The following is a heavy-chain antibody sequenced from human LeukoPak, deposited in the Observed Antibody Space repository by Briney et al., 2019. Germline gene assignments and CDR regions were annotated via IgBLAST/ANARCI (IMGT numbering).Heavy chain of an antibody. CDR3: ARGKQYSSGWGLIDY. J-gene: IGHJ4*02. Sequence: GGSLRLSCAASGFTFSSYAMHWVRQAPGKGLEYVSTISGDGTYYADSVKGRFTNSRDNSKNTLYLQMGSLRPEDMAVYYCARGKQYSSGWGLIDYWGQGTLVTVSS. V-gene: IGHV3-64*02. CDR1: GFTFSSYA. D-gene: IGHD6-19*01. CDR2: ISGDGT.